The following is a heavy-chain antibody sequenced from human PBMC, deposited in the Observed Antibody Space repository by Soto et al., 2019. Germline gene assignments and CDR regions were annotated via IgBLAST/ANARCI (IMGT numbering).Heavy chain of an antibody. CDR1: GGSISSYY. CDR2: IYYSGST. CDR3: ARSDGRY. Sequence: SHTLSLTCTVSGGSISSYYWSWIRQPPGKGLEWIGYIYYSGSTNYNPSLKSRVTISVDTSKNQFSLKLSSVTAADTAVYYCARSDGRYWGQGTLVTVSS. V-gene: IGHV4-59*01. J-gene: IGHJ4*02.